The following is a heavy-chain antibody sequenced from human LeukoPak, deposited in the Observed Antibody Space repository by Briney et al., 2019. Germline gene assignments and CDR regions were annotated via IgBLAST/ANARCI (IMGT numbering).Heavy chain of an antibody. D-gene: IGHD2-21*01. Sequence: GGSLRLSCAASEFTISSYEMNWVRQAPGKGLEWISYISSSGSTIYYADSVKGRFTISRDNAKNSLYLQLNSLRAEDTAVYYCARGDGGYYYGMDVWGKGTTVTVSS. V-gene: IGHV3-48*03. CDR1: EFTISSYE. CDR3: ARGDGGYYYGMDV. J-gene: IGHJ6*04. CDR2: ISSSGSTI.